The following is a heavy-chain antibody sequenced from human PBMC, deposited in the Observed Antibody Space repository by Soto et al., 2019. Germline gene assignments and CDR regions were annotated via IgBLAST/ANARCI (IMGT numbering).Heavy chain of an antibody. V-gene: IGHV3-72*01. J-gene: IGHJ6*02. CDR2: SRNKANSYNT. Sequence: GGPLSLPCAASGFTSSDYYMDWVRQVPGKGLEWVGRSRNKANSYNTEYAASVKGRFSISRDGSKDSMYLQMNSLKTEDTAVYYCARDSTWGYYYYGMDVWGQGTTVTVSS. D-gene: IGHD1-26*01. CDR3: ARDSTWGYYYYGMDV. CDR1: GFTSSDYY.